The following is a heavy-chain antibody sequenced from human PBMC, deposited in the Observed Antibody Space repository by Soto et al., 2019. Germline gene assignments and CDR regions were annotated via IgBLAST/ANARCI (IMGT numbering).Heavy chain of an antibody. CDR1: GYSFSTYG. J-gene: IGHJ6*02. CDR2: ISTSNGYT. V-gene: IGHV1-18*01. CDR3: ARDRSCALLEGSPSDSYGMDV. D-gene: IGHD3-3*01. Sequence: QVQLVQSAGEVKEPGASLKVACKASGYSFSTYGISWVRQVPGQGLEWMGWISTSNGYTNYAQKFQGRVSMTTDTSTNTAYMEVRSLRSDDTAVYFCARDRSCALLEGSPSDSYGMDVWGQGTSVTVSS.